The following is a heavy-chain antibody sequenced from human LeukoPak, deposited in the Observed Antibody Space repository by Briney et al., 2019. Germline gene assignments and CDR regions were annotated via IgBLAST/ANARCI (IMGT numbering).Heavy chain of an antibody. V-gene: IGHV1-18*01. Sequence: GASVKVSCKGSGCTFTSYGISWVRQAPGQGLEWMGWFSAYNGNTNHAQKLQGRVTMTTDTSTSTAYMELRSLRSDDTAVYYCARLDYYGSGSYYNVGNDCWGQGTLVTVSS. CDR3: ARLDYYGSGSYYNVGNDC. CDR1: GCTFTSYG. J-gene: IGHJ4*02. D-gene: IGHD3-10*01. CDR2: FSAYNGNT.